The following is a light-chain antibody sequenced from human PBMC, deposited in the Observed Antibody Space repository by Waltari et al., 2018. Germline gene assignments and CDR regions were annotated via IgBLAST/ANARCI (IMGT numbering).Light chain of an antibody. J-gene: IGLJ2*01. CDR1: SSDVGGYNY. CDR3: SSYTSSSTFVV. Sequence: QSALTQPASVSGSPGQSITIPCTGTSSDVGGYNYGPWYQQHPGKAPKLMIYDVSNRPSGVSNRFSGSKSGNTASLTISGLQAEDEADYYCSSYTSSSTFVVFGGGTKLTVL. V-gene: IGLV2-14*01. CDR2: DVS.